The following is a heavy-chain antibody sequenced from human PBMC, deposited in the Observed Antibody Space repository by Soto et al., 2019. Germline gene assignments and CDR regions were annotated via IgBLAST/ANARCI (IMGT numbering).Heavy chain of an antibody. D-gene: IGHD6-19*01. CDR2: INHSGST. J-gene: IGHJ4*02. CDR3: ARVRKQWLYFDY. V-gene: IGHV4-34*01. Sequence: SETLSLTCAVYGGSFSGYYWSWIRQPPGKGLEWIGEINHSGSTNYNPSLKSRVTISVDTSKNQFSLKLSSVTAADTAVYYCARVRKQWLYFDYWGQGTLVTVSS. CDR1: GGSFSGYY.